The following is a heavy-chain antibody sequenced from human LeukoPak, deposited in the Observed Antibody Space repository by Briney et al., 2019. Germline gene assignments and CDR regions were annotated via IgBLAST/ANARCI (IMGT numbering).Heavy chain of an antibody. D-gene: IGHD3-22*01. CDR2: IVVGSGNT. Sequence: SVKVSCKASGFTFTSSAMQWVRQARGQRLEWIGWIVVGSGNTNYAQKFQERVTITGDMSTSTAYMELSSLRSEDTAVYYCAAADNYYDSSGYPLYAFDIWGQGTMVTVSS. J-gene: IGHJ3*02. V-gene: IGHV1-58*02. CDR3: AAADNYYDSSGYPLYAFDI. CDR1: GFTFTSSA.